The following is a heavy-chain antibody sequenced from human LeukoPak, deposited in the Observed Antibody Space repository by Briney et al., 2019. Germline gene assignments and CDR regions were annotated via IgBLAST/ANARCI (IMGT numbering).Heavy chain of an antibody. CDR2: ISAYNGNT. CDR3: ARDKSSYDYAWNDAFDI. D-gene: IGHD5-12*01. V-gene: IGHV1-18*01. J-gene: IGHJ3*02. CDR1: GYTFTSYG. Sequence: ASVKVSCKASGYTFTSYGISWVRQAPGQGLEWMGWISAYNGNTNYAQKLQGRVTMTTDTSTSTAYMELRSLRSDDTAVYYCARDKSSYDYAWNDAFDIWGQGTMVTVSS.